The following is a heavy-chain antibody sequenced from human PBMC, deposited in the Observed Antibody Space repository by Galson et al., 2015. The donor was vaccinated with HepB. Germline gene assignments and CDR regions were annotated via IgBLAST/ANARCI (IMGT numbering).Heavy chain of an antibody. CDR1: GASISSESYY. V-gene: IGHV4-39*01. J-gene: IGHJ4*02. CDR2: ISHRGNT. Sequence: ETLSLTCTVSGASISSESYYWGWIRQPPGKGPEWIGSISHRGNTYYNSSLKSRVTISADTSKNQVSLKLRSVTAADTAVYYCARHLFMVGASECFDYWGQGTLVTVSS. D-gene: IGHD1-26*01. CDR3: ARHLFMVGASECFDY.